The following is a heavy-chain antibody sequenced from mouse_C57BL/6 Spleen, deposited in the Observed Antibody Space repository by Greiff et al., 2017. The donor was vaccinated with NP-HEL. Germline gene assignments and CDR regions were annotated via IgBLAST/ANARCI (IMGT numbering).Heavy chain of an antibody. Sequence: VQLKESGGGLVKPGGSLKLSCAASGFTFSDYGMHWVRQAPEKGLEWVAYISSGGSTIYYADTVKGRFTISRDNAKNTLFLQTTSLRSEDTAMYYCARDLYAMDYWGQGTSVTVSS. J-gene: IGHJ4*01. CDR1: GFTFSDYG. V-gene: IGHV5-17*01. CDR2: ISSGGSTI. CDR3: ARDLYAMDY.